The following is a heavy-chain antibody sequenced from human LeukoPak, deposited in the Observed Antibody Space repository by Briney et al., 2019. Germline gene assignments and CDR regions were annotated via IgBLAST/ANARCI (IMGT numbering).Heavy chain of an antibody. CDR2: ISGSAIST. D-gene: IGHD6-13*01. J-gene: IGHJ1*01. V-gene: IGHV3-23*01. CDR1: GFTFNNYA. Sequence: GGSLRLSCAASGFTFNNYAMIWVRQAPGKGLEWVSAISGSAISTYDADSVKGRFTISRDNSKNTLYLQMNSLRAEDTAVYYCAKGYSSSWPKEYFQHWGQGTLVIVSS. CDR3: AKGYSSSWPKEYFQH.